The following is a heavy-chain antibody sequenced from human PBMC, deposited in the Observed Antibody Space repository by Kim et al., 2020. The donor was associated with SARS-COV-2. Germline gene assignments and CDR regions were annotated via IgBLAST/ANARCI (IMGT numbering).Heavy chain of an antibody. CDR2: IYYSGST. CDR1: GGSISSSSYY. Sequence: SETLSLTCTVSGGSISSSSYYWGWIRQPPGKGLEWIGSIYYSGSTYYNPSLTSRVTISVDTSQNQFSLKLSSVTAADAAVYYCASFLWFGELFCRGNWFDPWGQGTLVTVST. J-gene: IGHJ5*02. CDR3: ASFLWFGELFCRGNWFDP. V-gene: IGHV4-39*01. D-gene: IGHD3-10*01.